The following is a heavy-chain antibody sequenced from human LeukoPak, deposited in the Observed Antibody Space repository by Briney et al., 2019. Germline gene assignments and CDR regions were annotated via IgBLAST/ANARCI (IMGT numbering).Heavy chain of an antibody. Sequence: SETLSLTCTVSGGSISSYYWSWIRQPAGKGLEWIGRIYTSGSTNYNPSLKSRVTMSVDTSKNQFSLKLSSVTAADTAVYYCARAVGYCSGGSCYSYYYYMDVWGKGNTVTVSS. D-gene: IGHD2-15*01. CDR1: GGSISSYY. V-gene: IGHV4-4*07. CDR2: IYTSGST. J-gene: IGHJ6*03. CDR3: ARAVGYCSGGSCYSYYYYMDV.